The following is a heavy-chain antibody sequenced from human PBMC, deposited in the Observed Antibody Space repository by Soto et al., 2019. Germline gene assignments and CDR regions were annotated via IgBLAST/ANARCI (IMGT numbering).Heavy chain of an antibody. CDR2: IYSGGST. V-gene: IGHV3-53*01. Sequence: GGSLRLSCAASGFTVSSNYMSWVRQAPGKGLEWVSVIYSGGSTYYEDSVKGRFTISRDNSKNTLYLQMNSLRAEDTALYYCARDGGRASEYFQHWGQGTLVTVSS. J-gene: IGHJ1*01. D-gene: IGHD3-10*01. CDR1: GFTVSSNY. CDR3: ARDGGRASEYFQH.